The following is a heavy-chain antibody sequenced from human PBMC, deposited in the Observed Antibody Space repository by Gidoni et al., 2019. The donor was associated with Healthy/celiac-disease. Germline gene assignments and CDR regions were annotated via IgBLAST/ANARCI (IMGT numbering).Heavy chain of an antibody. CDR3: ARGLRVRDPIRGSWFDP. J-gene: IGHJ5*02. CDR2: INHSGST. V-gene: IGHV4-34*01. D-gene: IGHD3-10*01. Sequence: QVQLQQWGAGLLKPSETLSLPCAAYGGSFSGSYWSWIRQPPGKGLEWSGEINHSGSTNYNPSLKSRVTISVDTSKNQFSLKLSAVTAADTAVYYCARGLRVRDPIRGSWFDPWGQGTLVTVSS. CDR1: GGSFSGSY.